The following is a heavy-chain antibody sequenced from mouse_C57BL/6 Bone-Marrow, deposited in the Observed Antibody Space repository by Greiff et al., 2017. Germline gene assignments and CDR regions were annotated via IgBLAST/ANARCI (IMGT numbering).Heavy chain of an antibody. V-gene: IGHV5-6*01. Sequence: EVKLVESGGDLVKPGGSLKLSCAASGFTFSSYGMSWVRQTPDKRLEWVATISSGGSYTYYPDSVKGRFTISRDNAKNTLYLQMSSLKSEDTAMYYCARLEAQAPDGYDDWFAYWGQGTLVTVSA. CDR3: ARLEAQAPDGYDDWFAY. CDR2: ISSGGSYT. CDR1: GFTFSSYG. D-gene: IGHD2-2*01. J-gene: IGHJ3*01.